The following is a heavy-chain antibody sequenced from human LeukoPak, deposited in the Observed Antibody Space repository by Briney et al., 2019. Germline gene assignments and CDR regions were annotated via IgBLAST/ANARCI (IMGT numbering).Heavy chain of an antibody. V-gene: IGHV4-61*02. Sequence: SETLCLTCAVSGGSFSSGSYYWTWVRQPAGKGLELVGRVFSSGSTNYNPSLKSRVIISVDTSKSQFSLNLSSVTAADTAVYYCARGKFSGWFLDSWGQGILVTVSS. CDR1: GGSFSSGSYY. CDR3: ARGKFSGWFLDS. CDR2: VFSSGST. J-gene: IGHJ4*02. D-gene: IGHD6-19*01.